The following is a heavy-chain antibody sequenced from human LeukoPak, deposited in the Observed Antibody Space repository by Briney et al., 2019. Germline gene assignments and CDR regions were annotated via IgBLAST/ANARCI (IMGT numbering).Heavy chain of an antibody. J-gene: IGHJ5*02. D-gene: IGHD1-26*01. CDR1: GGTFSSYA. V-gene: IGHV7-4-1*02. CDR3: ARVSGSNDIWFDP. Sequence: GASVKVSCKASGGTFSSYAISWVRQAPGQGLEWMGWINTNTGNPTYAQGFTGRFVFSLDTSVSTAYLQISSLKAEDTAVYYCARVSGSNDIWFDPWGQGTLVTVSS. CDR2: INTNTGNP.